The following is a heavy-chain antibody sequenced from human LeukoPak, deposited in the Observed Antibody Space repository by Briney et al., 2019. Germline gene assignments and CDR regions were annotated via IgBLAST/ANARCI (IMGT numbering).Heavy chain of an antibody. D-gene: IGHD4-17*01. V-gene: IGHV4-59*12. CDR2: VYFSGTT. CDR1: GGSISSYY. CDR3: ARTDYGDKDY. J-gene: IGHJ4*02. Sequence: SETLSLTCTVSGGSISSYYWSWIRQPPGKGLGWIGSVYFSGTTYCNPSLKSRVTISVDTSKNQFSLKLSSVTAADTAVYFCARTDYGDKDYWGQGTLVTVSS.